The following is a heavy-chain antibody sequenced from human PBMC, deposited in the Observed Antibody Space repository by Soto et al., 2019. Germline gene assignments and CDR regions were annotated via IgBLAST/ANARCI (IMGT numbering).Heavy chain of an antibody. CDR3: ARDSSSVSYYFDY. Sequence: PGGSLRLSCAASGFTVSSNYMSWVRQAPGKGLEWVSVIYSGGSTYYADSVKGRFIISRDKSKNTLYLQMNSLRAEDTAVYYCARDSSSVSYYFDYWGQGTLVTVSS. D-gene: IGHD6-25*01. CDR2: IYSGGST. J-gene: IGHJ4*02. CDR1: GFTVSSNY. V-gene: IGHV3-66*01.